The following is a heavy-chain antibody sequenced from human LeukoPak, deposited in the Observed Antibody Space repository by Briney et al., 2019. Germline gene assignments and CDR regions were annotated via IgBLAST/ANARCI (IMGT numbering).Heavy chain of an antibody. Sequence: ASVKVSCTASGYTFTGYYMHWVRQAPGQGLEWMGRINPNSGGANYAQKFQGRVTMTRDTSISTAYMELSRLRSDDTAVYYCAREGYGDYYYYYGMDVWGQGTTVTVSS. V-gene: IGHV1-2*06. CDR1: GYTFTGYY. CDR3: AREGYGDYYYYYGMDV. CDR2: INPNSGGA. J-gene: IGHJ6*02. D-gene: IGHD4-17*01.